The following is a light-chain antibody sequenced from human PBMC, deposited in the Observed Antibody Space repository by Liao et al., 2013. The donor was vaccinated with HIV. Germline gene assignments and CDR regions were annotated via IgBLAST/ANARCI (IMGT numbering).Light chain of an antibody. Sequence: SYELTQPPSVSVSPGQTASITCSGDKLGDKYACWYQQKPGQSPVLVIYQDTKRPSGIPERFSGSNSGNTATLTISGTQAMDEGDYYCQAWDSSTDYVFGTGTKVTVL. CDR3: QAWDSSTDYV. V-gene: IGLV3-1*01. CDR1: KLGDKY. CDR2: QDT. J-gene: IGLJ1*01.